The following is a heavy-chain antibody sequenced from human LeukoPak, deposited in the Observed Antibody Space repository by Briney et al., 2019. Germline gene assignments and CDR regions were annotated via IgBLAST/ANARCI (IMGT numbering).Heavy chain of an antibody. CDR2: ISAYNGNT. CDR3: ARDYSGDSDYYFDY. D-gene: IGHD1-26*01. V-gene: IGHV1-18*01. Sequence: ASVKVSCKASGYTFTTYGISWVRQAPGLGLEWMGWISAYNGNTNYAQMLQGRVTMTTDTSTSTAYMELRSLRSDDTAVYYCARDYSGDSDYYFDYWGQGTLVTVSS. J-gene: IGHJ4*02. CDR1: GYTFTTYG.